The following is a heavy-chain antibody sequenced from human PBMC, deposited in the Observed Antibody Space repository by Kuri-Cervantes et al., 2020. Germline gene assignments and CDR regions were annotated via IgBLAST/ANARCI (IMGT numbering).Heavy chain of an antibody. Sequence: GESLKISCAASGFTFSSYAMHWVRQAPGKGLEWVAVISYDGSNKYYADSVKGRFTISRDNSKNTLYLQMNSLRAEDTAVYYCARRPRGIAAAGDYFDYWGQGTLVTVSS. D-gene: IGHD6-13*01. J-gene: IGHJ4*02. CDR1: GFTFSSYA. CDR3: ARRPRGIAAAGDYFDY. V-gene: IGHV3-30-3*01. CDR2: ISYDGSNK.